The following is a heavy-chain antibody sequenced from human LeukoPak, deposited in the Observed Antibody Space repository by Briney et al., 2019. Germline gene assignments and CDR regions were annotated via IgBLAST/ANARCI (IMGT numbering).Heavy chain of an antibody. CDR3: AREGYYGSGSPPSLYFDY. D-gene: IGHD3-10*01. CDR1: GFTFRNYV. J-gene: IGHJ4*02. V-gene: IGHV3-30-3*01. Sequence: PGGSLRPSCAASGFTFRNYVIHWVRQAPGKGLEWVAVTSSDLNVKLYADSVKGRFTISRDNSRSTLYLQMNSLRPEDTAIYYCAREGYYGSGSPPSLYFDYWGLGTLVTVSS. CDR2: TSSDLNVK.